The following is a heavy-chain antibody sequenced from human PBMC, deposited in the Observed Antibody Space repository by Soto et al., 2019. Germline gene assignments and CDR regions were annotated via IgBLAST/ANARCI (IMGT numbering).Heavy chain of an antibody. D-gene: IGHD3-9*01. Sequence: ASVKVSCKISGYTFTSYGISWVRQAPGQGLEWMGWISTHNGDTNFAQKFQGRVTLTTDTSTNTAYMDLRSLTSDDTAVYYCARGYDILTGLAYYYGMDAWGQGTTLTVSS. CDR3: ARGYDILTGLAYYYGMDA. CDR1: GYTFTSYG. V-gene: IGHV1-18*01. CDR2: ISTHNGDT. J-gene: IGHJ6*02.